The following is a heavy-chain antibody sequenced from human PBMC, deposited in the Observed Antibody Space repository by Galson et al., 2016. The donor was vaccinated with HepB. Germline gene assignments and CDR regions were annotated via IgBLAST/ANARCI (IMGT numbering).Heavy chain of an antibody. J-gene: IGHJ4*02. D-gene: IGHD2/OR15-2a*01. CDR1: GFSLSNARMG. CDR2: IFSNDAK. Sequence: PALVKPTQTLTLTCTVSGFSLSNARMGVAWIRQPPGKAPEWLAHIFSNDAKSLSTSLKSRLSISKDTSKSQVVLTMTNMDPVDTATDYCARLIGDTFDLFALWGQGTLVTVSS. CDR3: ARLIGDTFDLFAL. V-gene: IGHV2-26*01.